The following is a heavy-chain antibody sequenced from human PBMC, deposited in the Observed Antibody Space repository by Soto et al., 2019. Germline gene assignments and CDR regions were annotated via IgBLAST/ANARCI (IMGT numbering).Heavy chain of an antibody. CDR1: GYTFTGYY. CDR2: INPNSGGT. Sequence: GASVKVSCKASGYTFTGYYMHWVRQAPGQGLEWMGWINPNSGGTNYAQKFQGWVTMTRDTSISTAYMELSRLRSDDTAVYYCARALYYDILTGYSDAFDICGQGTMVTVSS. D-gene: IGHD3-9*01. V-gene: IGHV1-2*04. J-gene: IGHJ3*02. CDR3: ARALYYDILTGYSDAFDI.